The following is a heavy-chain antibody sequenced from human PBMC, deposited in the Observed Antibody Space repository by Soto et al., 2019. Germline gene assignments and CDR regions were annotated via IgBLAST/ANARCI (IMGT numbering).Heavy chain of an antibody. CDR2: INPLPTSGST. CDR3: ARDLAAAAY. V-gene: IGHV1-46*01. CDR1: GYIFTNYY. J-gene: IGHJ4*02. D-gene: IGHD6-13*01. Sequence: ASVKVSCKASGYIFTNYYIHWVRQAPGQGLEWMAIINPLPTSGSTNYAQEFRGRVTVTRDTSTSTVYMELSSLRSDDTAIYYCARDLAAAAYWGQGTLVPVSS.